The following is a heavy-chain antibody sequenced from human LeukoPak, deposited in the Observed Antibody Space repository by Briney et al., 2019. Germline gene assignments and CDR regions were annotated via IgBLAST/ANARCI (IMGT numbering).Heavy chain of an antibody. CDR1: GFTFSSYG. CDR3: ARDNEVPAAQDY. Sequence: GGSLRLSCAASGFTFSSYGMHWVRQAPGKGLEWVAFIRYDGSNKYYADSVKGRFTISRDNSKNTLYLQMNSLRAEDTAVYYCARDNEVPAAQDYWGQGTLVTVSS. CDR2: IRYDGSNK. D-gene: IGHD2-2*01. V-gene: IGHV3-30*02. J-gene: IGHJ4*02.